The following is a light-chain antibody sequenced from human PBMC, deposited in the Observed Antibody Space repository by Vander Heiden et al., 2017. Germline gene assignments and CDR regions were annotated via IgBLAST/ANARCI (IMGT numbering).Light chain of an antibody. Sequence: QPVLTQSPSASASLGASVKLTCTLSSGHSTYDITCPPHPPGKGPRFLMKVKSNGSHNKGDGIPDRFSGSSSGAERYLIISSIQSEDEADYYCQTWGTGIRVFGGGTKLTVL. CDR1: SGHSTYD. J-gene: IGLJ3*02. V-gene: IGLV4-69*01. CDR2: VKSNGSH. CDR3: QTWGTGIRV.